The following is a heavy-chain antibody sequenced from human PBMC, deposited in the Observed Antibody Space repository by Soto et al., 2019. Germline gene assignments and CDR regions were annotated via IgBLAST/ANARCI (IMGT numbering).Heavy chain of an antibody. CDR3: ARLHQVYCSGGSCYQFDY. CDR1: GYTFTSYA. D-gene: IGHD2-15*01. J-gene: IGHJ4*02. Sequence: QVQLVQSGAEVKKPGASVKVSCKASGYTFTSYAMHWVRQAPGQRLEWMGWINAGNGNTKYSQKFQGRVTITRDTSASTAYMELSSLRSEDTAVYYCARLHQVYCSGGSCYQFDYWGQGTLVTVSS. CDR2: INAGNGNT. V-gene: IGHV1-3*01.